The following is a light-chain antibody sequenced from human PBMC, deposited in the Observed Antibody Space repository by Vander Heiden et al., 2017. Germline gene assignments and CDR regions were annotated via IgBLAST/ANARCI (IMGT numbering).Light chain of an antibody. J-gene: IGLJ1*01. CDR2: EVN. Sequence: QSALTQPPPASGSPGQSVTISCTGTSSDIAAYDYGSWYQHHPGKAPTRRICEVNKRPSGGPDRFSGSKSGNTASLTVSGLQAEDEADYYCSSYGGGKIFVVFGTGTKVTVL. CDR1: SSDIAAYDY. CDR3: SSYGGGKIFVV. V-gene: IGLV2-8*01.